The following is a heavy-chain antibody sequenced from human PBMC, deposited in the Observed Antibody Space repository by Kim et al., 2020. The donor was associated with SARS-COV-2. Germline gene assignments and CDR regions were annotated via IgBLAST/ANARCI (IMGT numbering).Heavy chain of an antibody. CDR2: ISYDGSNK. Sequence: GGSLRLSCAASGFTFSSYGMHWVRQAPGKGLEWVALISYDGSNKYYADSVKGRFTISRDNSKNTLYLQMNSLRAEDTAVYYCAKGFDYYDSSGLDYWGQG. V-gene: IGHV3-30*18. J-gene: IGHJ4*02. CDR3: AKGFDYYDSSGLDY. CDR1: GFTFSSYG. D-gene: IGHD3-22*01.